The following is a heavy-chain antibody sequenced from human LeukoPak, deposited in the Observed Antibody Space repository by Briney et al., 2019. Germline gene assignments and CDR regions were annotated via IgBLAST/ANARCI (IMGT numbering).Heavy chain of an antibody. CDR3: ARESYYYDSSAVDY. CDR1: GFTFSSFW. Sequence: PGGSLRLSCAASGFTFSSFWMSWVRQAPGKGLEWVANIKQDGSEKYYVDSVKGRFTISRDNAKNSLYLQMNSLRAEDTAVYYCARESYYYDSSAVDYWGQGTLVTVSS. J-gene: IGHJ4*02. CDR2: IKQDGSEK. D-gene: IGHD3-22*01. V-gene: IGHV3-7*01.